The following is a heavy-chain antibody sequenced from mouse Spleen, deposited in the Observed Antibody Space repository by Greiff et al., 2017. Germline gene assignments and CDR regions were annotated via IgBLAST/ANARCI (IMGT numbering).Heavy chain of an antibody. CDR2: IWGGGST. CDR3: ASAPLYGDPWFAY. Sequence: VKLQESGPGLVAPSQSLSITCTVSGFSLTSYGVDWVRQSPGKGLEWLGVIWGGGSTNYNSALKSRLSISKDNSKSQVFLKMNSLQTDDTAMYYCASAPLYGDPWFAYWGQGTLVTVSA. CDR1: GFSLTSYG. V-gene: IGHV2-6*01. D-gene: IGHD2-13*01. J-gene: IGHJ3*01.